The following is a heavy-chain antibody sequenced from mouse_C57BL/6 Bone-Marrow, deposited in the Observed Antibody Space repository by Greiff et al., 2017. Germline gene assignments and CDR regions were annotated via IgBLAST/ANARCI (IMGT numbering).Heavy chain of an antibody. CDR1: GFTFTGYW. CDR2: IYPGSGST. J-gene: IGHJ3*01. V-gene: IGHV1-55*01. CDR3: ARVLRY. D-gene: IGHD1-1*01. Sequence: QVQLQQPGAELVKPGASVKMSCKASGFTFTGYWITWVKQRPGQGLEWIGDIYPGSGSTNYNEKFKSKATLTVDTSSSTAYMQLSSLTSGDYAVYYGARVLRYWGQGTLVTVAA.